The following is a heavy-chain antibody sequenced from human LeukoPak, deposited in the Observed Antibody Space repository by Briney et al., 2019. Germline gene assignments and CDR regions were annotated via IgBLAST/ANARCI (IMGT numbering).Heavy chain of an antibody. CDR1: GGSISSYY. CDR3: AKAGGEGSSDY. CDR2: IYYSGST. V-gene: IGHV4-59*01. D-gene: IGHD2-2*01. J-gene: IGHJ4*02. Sequence: SETLSLTCTVSGGSISSYYWSWIRQPPGKGLEWIGYIYYSGSTNYNPSLKSRVTISVDTSKNQFPLKLSSVTAADTAVYYCAKAGGEGSSDYWGQGTLVTVSS.